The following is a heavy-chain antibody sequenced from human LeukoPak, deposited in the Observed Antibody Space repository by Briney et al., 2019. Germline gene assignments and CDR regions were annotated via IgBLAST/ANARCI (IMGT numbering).Heavy chain of an antibody. CDR2: IIPILGIA. V-gene: IGHV1-69*04. CDR1: GGTFSSYA. CDR3: ARAYYYDSSGYLPPSAFDI. D-gene: IGHD3-22*01. Sequence: SVKVSCKASGGTFSSYAISWVRQAPGQGLEWMGRIIPILGIANYAQKFQGRVTITADKSTSTAYMELSSLRSEDTAVYYCARAYYYDSSGYLPPSAFDIWGQGTMVTVSS. J-gene: IGHJ3*02.